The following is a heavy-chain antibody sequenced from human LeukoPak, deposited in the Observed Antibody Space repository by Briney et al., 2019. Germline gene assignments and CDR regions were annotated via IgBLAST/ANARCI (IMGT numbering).Heavy chain of an antibody. D-gene: IGHD4-17*01. V-gene: IGHV1-18*01. J-gene: IGHJ4*02. CDR1: GYSFSIYG. CDR3: ARCGAAVTTHFSH. CDR2: ISASDGTT. Sequence: ASVKVSCKASGYSFSIYGITWARQAPGQGLEYLGWISASDGTTNYAQKVQDRVTMTTDTSTSTAYLELRSLRSDDTAVYYCARCGAAVTTHFSHWGQGTLVTVSS.